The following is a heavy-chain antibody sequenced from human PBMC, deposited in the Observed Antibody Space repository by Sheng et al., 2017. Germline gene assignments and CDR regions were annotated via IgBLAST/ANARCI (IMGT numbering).Heavy chain of an antibody. D-gene: IGHD3-3*01. CDR3: ARGQRYDFWSGYYRRSDAFDI. V-gene: IGHV1-8*01. CDR2: MNPNSGNT. CDR1: GYTFTSYD. Sequence: QVQLVQSGAEVKKPGASVKVSCKASGYTFTSYDINWVRQATGQGLEWMGWMNPNSGNTGYAQKFQGRVTMTRNTSISTAYMELSSLRSEDTAVYYCARGQRYDFWSGYYRRSDAFDIWGQGTMVTVSS. J-gene: IGHJ3*02.